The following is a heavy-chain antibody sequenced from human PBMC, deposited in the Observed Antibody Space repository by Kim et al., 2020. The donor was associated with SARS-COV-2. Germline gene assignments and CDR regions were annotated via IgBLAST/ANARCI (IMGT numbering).Heavy chain of an antibody. CDR3: ARGSDIQLWFCFDY. J-gene: IGHJ4*02. D-gene: IGHD5-18*01. Sequence: GGSLRLSCAASGFTFSSYEMNWVRQAPGKGLEWVSYISSSGSTIYYADSVKGRFTISRDNAKNSLYLQMNSLRAEDTAVYYCARGSDIQLWFCFDYWGQGTLVTVSS. CDR1: GFTFSSYE. V-gene: IGHV3-48*03. CDR2: ISSSGSTI.